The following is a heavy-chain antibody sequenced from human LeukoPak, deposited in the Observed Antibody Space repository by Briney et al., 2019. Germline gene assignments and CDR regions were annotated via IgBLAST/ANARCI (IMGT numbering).Heavy chain of an antibody. CDR1: GFTFSTHS. CDR3: AKCGYDWNYVTFVDY. D-gene: IGHD1-1*01. Sequence: GGSLRLSCAASGFTFSTHSMNWVRQAPGKGLEWVSSISSSSSYIYYADSVKGRFTISRDNSKNTLYLQMNSLRAEDTAVYYCAKCGYDWNYVTFVDYWGQGTLVTVSS. J-gene: IGHJ4*02. CDR2: ISSSSSYI. V-gene: IGHV3-21*04.